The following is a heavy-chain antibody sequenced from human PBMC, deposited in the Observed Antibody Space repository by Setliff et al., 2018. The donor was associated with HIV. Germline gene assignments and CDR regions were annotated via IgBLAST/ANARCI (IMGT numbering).Heavy chain of an antibody. Sequence: GGSLRLSCEASGFKFSHYWMHWVRQAPGKGLVWVSRINTDGSSATYADSVKGRFTNSRDNAKNTLYLQMDSLRAEDTAVYYCARGGANPSWFDSWGQGTLVTVS. D-gene: IGHD3-16*01. J-gene: IGHJ5*01. CDR3: ARGGANPSWFDS. CDR2: INTDGSSA. V-gene: IGHV3-74*03. CDR1: GFKFSHYW.